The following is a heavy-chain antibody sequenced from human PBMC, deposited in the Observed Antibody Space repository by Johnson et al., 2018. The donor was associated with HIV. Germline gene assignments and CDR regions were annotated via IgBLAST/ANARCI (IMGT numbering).Heavy chain of an antibody. D-gene: IGHD4/OR15-4a*01. V-gene: IGHV3-13*01. J-gene: IGHJ3*01. CDR3: AKSSYGVSDDVFDL. CDR2: IGTAGDT. CDR1: GFTFSSYD. Sequence: MLLVESGGGLVQPGGSLRLSCAASGFTFSSYDMHWVRQATGKGLEWVSAIGTAGDTYYPGSVKGRFTVSRDNSKNALFLQMNNLGPEDSGLYFCAKSSYGVSDDVFDLWGQWTMFNVSS.